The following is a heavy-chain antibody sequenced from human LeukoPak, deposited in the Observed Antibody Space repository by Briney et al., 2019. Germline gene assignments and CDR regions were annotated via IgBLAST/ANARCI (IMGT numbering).Heavy chain of an antibody. D-gene: IGHD3-3*01. CDR3: AKVKLRFLEWLLGDIDY. V-gene: IGHV1-69-2*01. CDR1: GYTFTDYY. Sequence: ASVKVSCKVSGYTFTDYYMHWVQQAPGKGLEWMGLADPEDGETIYAEKFQGRVTITADTSTDTAYMELSSLRAEDTAVYYCAKVKLRFLEWLLGDIDYWGQGTLVTVSS. J-gene: IGHJ4*02. CDR2: ADPEDGET.